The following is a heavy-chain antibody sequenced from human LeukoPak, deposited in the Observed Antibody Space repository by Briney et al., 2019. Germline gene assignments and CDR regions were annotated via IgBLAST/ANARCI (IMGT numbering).Heavy chain of an antibody. V-gene: IGHV3-23*01. CDR2: ISGSGVST. D-gene: IGHD3-3*01. CDR1: GFTFSSYA. Sequence: GGSLRLSCAASGFTFSSYAMSWVRQAPGKGLEWVSTISGSGVSTYYADSVKGRFTISRDNSKNTLYLQMNSLRAEHTAVYYRAKRFLEWLFAFDIWGQGTVVTVSS. J-gene: IGHJ3*02. CDR3: AKRFLEWLFAFDI.